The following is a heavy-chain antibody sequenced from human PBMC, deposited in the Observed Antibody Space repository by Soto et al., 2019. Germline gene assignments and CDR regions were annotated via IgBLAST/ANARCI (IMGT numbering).Heavy chain of an antibody. D-gene: IGHD3-3*01. CDR3: ARVGITIFGGGYYYYMDV. J-gene: IGHJ6*03. V-gene: IGHV4-4*02. CDR2: IYHSGST. CDR1: SGSISSSNW. Sequence: PSETLSLTYAVSSGSISSSNWWSWVRQPPGKGLEWIGEIYHSGSTNYNPSLKSRVTISVDKSKNQFSLKLSSVTAADTAVYYCARVGITIFGGGYYYYMDVWGKGTTVTVSS.